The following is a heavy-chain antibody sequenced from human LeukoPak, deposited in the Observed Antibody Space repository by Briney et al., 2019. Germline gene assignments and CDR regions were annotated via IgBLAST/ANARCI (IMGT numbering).Heavy chain of an antibody. Sequence: PGGSLRLSCAASGFIFRSYEMNWVRQAPGKGLEWVSVISSSGGSTYYADSVKGRFTISRDNSKNTLYLQMNSLRAEDTAVYYCAKRIDYGDYAFFFDYWGQGTLVTVSS. J-gene: IGHJ4*02. CDR3: AKRIDYGDYAFFFDY. CDR1: GFIFRSYE. V-gene: IGHV3-23*01. CDR2: ISSSGGST. D-gene: IGHD4-17*01.